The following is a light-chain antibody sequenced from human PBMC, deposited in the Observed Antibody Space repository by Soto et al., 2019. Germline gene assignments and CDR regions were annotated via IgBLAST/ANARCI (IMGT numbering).Light chain of an antibody. V-gene: IGKV3-20*01. J-gene: IGKJ1*01. CDR1: EGVSSGY. Sequence: EVVLTQSPGTLPLSPGERATLSCRASEGVSSGYLAWYQQKPGQAPRLLSYGASRRATGIPDRFSGSGSGTDFTLTISRLDPEDFAVYPCQQYGRTLLTFGQGTKVDIK. CDR3: QQYGRTLLT. CDR2: GAS.